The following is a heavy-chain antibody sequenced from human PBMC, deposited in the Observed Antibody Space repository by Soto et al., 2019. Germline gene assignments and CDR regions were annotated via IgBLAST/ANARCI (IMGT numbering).Heavy chain of an antibody. D-gene: IGHD6-13*01. V-gene: IGHV4-34*01. CDR1: GGSFSGYY. Sequence: QVQLQQWGAGLLKPSETLSLTCAVYGGSFSGYYWSWIRQPPGKGLEWIGEINHSGSTNYNPSLKSRVTTSVDTSKNQFSLKLSSVTAADTAVYYCARVHSSSWYPPPRTYGMDVWGQGTTVTVSS. J-gene: IGHJ6*02. CDR3: ARVHSSSWYPPPRTYGMDV. CDR2: INHSGST.